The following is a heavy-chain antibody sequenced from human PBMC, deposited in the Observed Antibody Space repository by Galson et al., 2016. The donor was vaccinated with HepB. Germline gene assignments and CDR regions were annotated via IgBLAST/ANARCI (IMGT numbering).Heavy chain of an antibody. CDR1: GYTFISYW. J-gene: IGHJ4*02. V-gene: IGHV5-51*01. CDR2: IFPDDSDT. CDR3: ATTAGYYDRYFDH. D-gene: IGHD1-26*01. Sequence: QSGAEVKKPGESLKISCQGSGYTFISYWIGWVRQMPGKGLEWMGIIFPDDSDTRYSPPFQGQVTISADKSISTAYLQWNSLQASDTAIYYCATTAGYYDRYFDHWGQGTLVTVSS.